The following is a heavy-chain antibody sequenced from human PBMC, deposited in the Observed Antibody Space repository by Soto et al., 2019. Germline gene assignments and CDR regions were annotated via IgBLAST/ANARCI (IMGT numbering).Heavy chain of an antibody. CDR2: IVVGSGNT. Sequence: SVKVSCKASGFTFTSSAVQWVRQARGQRLEWIGWIVVGSGNTNYAQKFQERVTITRDMSTSTAYMELSSLRSEDTAVYYCAADLPIGRDNSRWGQGTLVTVSS. V-gene: IGHV1-58*01. J-gene: IGHJ4*02. CDR1: GFTFTSSA. D-gene: IGHD1-20*01. CDR3: AADLPIGRDNSR.